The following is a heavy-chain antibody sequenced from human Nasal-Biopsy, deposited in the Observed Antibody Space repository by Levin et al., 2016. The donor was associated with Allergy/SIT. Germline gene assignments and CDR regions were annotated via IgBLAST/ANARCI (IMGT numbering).Heavy chain of an antibody. V-gene: IGHV3-23*01. J-gene: IGHJ4*02. CDR3: VKMNFRGNDLEGY. D-gene: IGHD1-7*01. Sequence: GESLKISCAASGFTFSVYLMNWVRQAPGRGLEWVSGISTSGDTTYYADSVRGRFTVSRDNSKSTLYLQMNSLRAEDTAVYYCVKMNFRGNDLEGYWGQGTLVTVSS. CDR2: ISTSGDTT. CDR1: GFTFSVYL.